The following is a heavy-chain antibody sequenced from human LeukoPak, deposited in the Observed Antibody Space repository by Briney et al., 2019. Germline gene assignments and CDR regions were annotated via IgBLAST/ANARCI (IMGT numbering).Heavy chain of an antibody. D-gene: IGHD5-12*01. CDR3: ARDSFYTGYDRGFGY. CDR2: MKPDGSEI. Sequence: PGGSLRLSCAASGFTFTTYWMSWVRQAPGKGLEWVANMKPDGSEIFYVDSVKGRFIISRDNSKNTLYLQMGSLRGEDTAVYYCARDSFYTGYDRGFGYWGQGTLVTVSS. J-gene: IGHJ4*02. CDR1: GFTFTTYW. V-gene: IGHV3-7*01.